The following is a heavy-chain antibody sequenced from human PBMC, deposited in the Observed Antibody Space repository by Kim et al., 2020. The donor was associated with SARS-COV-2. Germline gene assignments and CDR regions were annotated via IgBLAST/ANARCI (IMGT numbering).Heavy chain of an antibody. J-gene: IGHJ4*02. D-gene: IGHD3-10*01. Sequence: GGSLRLSCAASGFTFSSYAMSWVRQAPGKGLEWVSAIGALGGRTYYADSVKGRFTISRDSSKNTLYLHLNSLRADDTAVYYCAKFGAVTQPGGYFDYWGQGTLVTVSS. CDR1: GFTFSSYA. CDR3: AKFGAVTQPGGYFDY. V-gene: IGHV3-23*01. CDR2: IGALGGRT.